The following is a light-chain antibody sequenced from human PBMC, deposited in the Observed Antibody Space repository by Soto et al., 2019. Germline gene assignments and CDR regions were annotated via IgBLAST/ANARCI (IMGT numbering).Light chain of an antibody. J-gene: IGKJ1*01. Sequence: EVVMTQSPATLSVSPGESATLSCRASQSVSSNLAWYQQRPGQAPRLLIYGASTRATGIPARFSGSGSGTEFTLTISSLQAEGFAIYYCQPYNYWPPWTVGQGTKVEIK. V-gene: IGKV3-15*01. CDR1: QSVSSN. CDR3: QPYNYWPPWT. CDR2: GAS.